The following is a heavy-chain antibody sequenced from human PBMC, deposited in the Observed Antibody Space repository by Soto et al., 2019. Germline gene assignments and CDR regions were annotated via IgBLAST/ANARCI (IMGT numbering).Heavy chain of an antibody. Sequence: QPGGSLRLSCAASGFTFSSYGMHWVRQAPGKGLEWVAVISYDGSDKYYADSVKGRFTISRDNSRNTLYLQMNYLRAEDTAVYYCAKDSLRDIWFGEFRADYWGQGTLVTVSS. CDR2: ISYDGSDK. V-gene: IGHV3-30*18. CDR1: GFTFSSYG. CDR3: AKDSLRDIWFGEFRADY. J-gene: IGHJ4*02. D-gene: IGHD3-10*01.